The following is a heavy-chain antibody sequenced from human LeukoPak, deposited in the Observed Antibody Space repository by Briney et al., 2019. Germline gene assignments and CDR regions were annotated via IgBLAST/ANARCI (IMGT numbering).Heavy chain of an antibody. CDR1: GFTFSSYA. J-gene: IGHJ6*04. Sequence: GGSLRLSCAASGFTFSSYAMSWVRQAPGKGLEWVSTITGSDNSTYYADSVKGRFTISRDNSKNTLYLQMNSLRAEDTALYYCARGSGYCSSSRCSPGYYMDVWGKGTTVTVFS. V-gene: IGHV3-23*01. CDR2: ITGSDNST. CDR3: ARGSGYCSSSRCSPGYYMDV. D-gene: IGHD2-15*01.